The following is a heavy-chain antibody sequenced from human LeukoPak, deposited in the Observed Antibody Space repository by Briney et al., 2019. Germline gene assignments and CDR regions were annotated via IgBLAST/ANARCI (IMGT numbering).Heavy chain of an antibody. CDR1: GGTFSSYA. V-gene: IGHV1-69*13. D-gene: IGHD4-17*01. Sequence: ASVKVSCKASGGTFSSYAISWVRQAPGQGLEWMGGIIPIFGTANYAQKFQGRVTITADESTSTAYMELSSLRSEDTAVYYCASTVTYYYYYYYMDAWGKGTTVTVSS. J-gene: IGHJ6*03. CDR3: ASTVTYYYYYYYMDA. CDR2: IIPIFGTA.